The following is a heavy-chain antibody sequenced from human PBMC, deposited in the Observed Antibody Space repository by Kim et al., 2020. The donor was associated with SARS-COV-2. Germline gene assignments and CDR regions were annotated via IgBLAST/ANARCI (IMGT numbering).Heavy chain of an antibody. J-gene: IGHJ4*02. D-gene: IGHD3-22*01. V-gene: IGHV3-23*01. Sequence: GGSLRLSCSASGFPFSSYALSWVRQAPGQGLEWVSGLSGSGANTYYAASVKGRFTISRDNSKSMLYLWMTSLKVEDMAVYYCAKGDQTVLYYDRGYDYWGQGTLVTVSS. CDR1: GFPFSSYA. CDR2: LSGSGANT. CDR3: AKGDQTVLYYDRGYDY.